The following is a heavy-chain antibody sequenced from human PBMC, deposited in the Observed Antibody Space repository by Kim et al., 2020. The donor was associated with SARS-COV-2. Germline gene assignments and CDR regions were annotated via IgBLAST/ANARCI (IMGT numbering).Heavy chain of an antibody. D-gene: IGHD1-26*01. CDR3: TTGPVRELLGMDV. J-gene: IGHJ6*02. V-gene: IGHV3-15*01. CDR2: IKSKTDGGTT. CDR1: GFTFSNAW. Sequence: GSLRLSCAASGFTFSNAWMSWVRQAPGKGLEWVGRIKSKTDGGTTDYAAPVKGRFTISRDDSKNTLYLQMNSLKTEDTAVYYCTTGPVRELLGMDVWGQGTTVTVSS.